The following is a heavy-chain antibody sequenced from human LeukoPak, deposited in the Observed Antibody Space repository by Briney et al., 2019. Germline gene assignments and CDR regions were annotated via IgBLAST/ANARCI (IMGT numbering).Heavy chain of an antibody. CDR1: GFTFSSYG. D-gene: IGHD3-10*01. J-gene: IGHJ4*02. V-gene: IGHV3-33*01. Sequence: GGSLRLSCAAPGFTFSSYGMHWVRQAPGKGLEGVAVIWYDGGNKYYADSVKGRFIISRDNSKNTLYLQMNSLRAEDTAVYYCARALGGPYYGSGSYYGVDYWGQGTLVTVSS. CDR2: IWYDGGNK. CDR3: ARALGGPYYGSGSYYGVDY.